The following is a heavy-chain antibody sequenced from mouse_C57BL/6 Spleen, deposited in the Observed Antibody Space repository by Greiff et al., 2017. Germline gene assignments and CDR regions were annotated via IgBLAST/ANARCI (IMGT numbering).Heavy chain of an antibody. D-gene: IGHD1-1*01. CDR3: ASRGYYGSSPGSMDY. CDR1: GYTFTSYW. Sequence: QVQLQQPGAELVKPGASVKMSCKASGYTFTSYWITWVKQRPGQGLEWIGDIYPGSGSTNYNEKFKSKATLTVDTSSSTAYMQLSSLTSEDSAVYYCASRGYYGSSPGSMDYWGQGTTLTVSS. CDR2: IYPGSGST. V-gene: IGHV1-55*01. J-gene: IGHJ4*01.